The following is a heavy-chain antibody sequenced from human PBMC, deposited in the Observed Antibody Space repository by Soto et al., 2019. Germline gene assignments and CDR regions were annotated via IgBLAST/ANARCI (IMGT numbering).Heavy chain of an antibody. CDR1: GYTFSNYG. CDR3: AIDVPQPPYQYYMDV. CDR2: ISAYNGNK. Sequence: QVQLVQSGAEVKKPGASVKVSCKASGYTFSNYGISWVRQAPGQGLEWMGWISAYNGNKNYAQKLQGRVTMTTDTSTSTAYMELRSLRSDDTAVYYCAIDVPQPPYQYYMDVWGQGTTVTVSS. J-gene: IGHJ6*03. V-gene: IGHV1-18*01.